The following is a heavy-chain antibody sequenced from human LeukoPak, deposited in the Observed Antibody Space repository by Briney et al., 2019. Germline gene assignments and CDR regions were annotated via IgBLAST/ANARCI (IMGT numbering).Heavy chain of an antibody. J-gene: IGHJ5*02. CDR2: IYYSGST. Sequence: PSETLSLTCTVSGGSISSSSYYWGWIRQPPGKGLEWIGSIYYSGSTYYNPSLKSRVTISVDTSKNQFSLKLSSVTAADTAVYYCARDCPLFEAERLPAATRRGCAWFDPWGQGTLVTVSS. D-gene: IGHD2-2*01. V-gene: IGHV4-39*07. CDR3: ARDCPLFEAERLPAATRRGCAWFDP. CDR1: GGSISSSSYY.